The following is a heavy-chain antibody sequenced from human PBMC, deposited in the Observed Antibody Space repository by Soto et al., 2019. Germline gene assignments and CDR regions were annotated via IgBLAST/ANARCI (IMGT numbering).Heavy chain of an antibody. CDR2: ISAYNGNT. J-gene: IGHJ6*02. D-gene: IGHD6-19*01. Sequence: ASVKVSCKASGYTFTSYGISWVRQAPGQGLEWMGWISAYNGNTNYAQKLQGRVTMTTDTSTSTAYMELRSLRSDDTAVYYCARDPGVAVAWSDPSRGMDVWGQGTTVTVSS. V-gene: IGHV1-18*01. CDR1: GYTFTSYG. CDR3: ARDPGVAVAWSDPSRGMDV.